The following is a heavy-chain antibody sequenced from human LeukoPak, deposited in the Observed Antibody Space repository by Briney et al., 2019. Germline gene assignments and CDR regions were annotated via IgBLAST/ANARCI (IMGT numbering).Heavy chain of an antibody. Sequence: GGSLRLSCAASGFTFSSYWMHWVRQAPGKGLVWVSRIYSDGRSTSYADSVKGRFTISRDKSKNTLYLQMDNLRVEDTALYYCSRDGAHRDIDGWGQGTLVSVSS. J-gene: IGHJ4*02. CDR3: SRDGAHRDIDG. D-gene: IGHD4-17*01. V-gene: IGHV3-74*01. CDR1: GFTFSSYW. CDR2: IYSDGRST.